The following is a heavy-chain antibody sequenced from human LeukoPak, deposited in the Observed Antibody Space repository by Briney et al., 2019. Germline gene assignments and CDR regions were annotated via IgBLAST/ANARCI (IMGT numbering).Heavy chain of an antibody. J-gene: IGHJ4*02. CDR3: AKDRNNGLRYFDWLADY. V-gene: IGHV3-23*01. CDR2: FSGSGGRT. D-gene: IGHD3-9*01. CDR1: GFTFSNYA. Sequence: GGSLRLSCAASGFTFSNYAMSWVRQAPGKGLECISGFSGSGGRTFYADSVKGRFTISRDNSKNALYLQMNSLRAEDTAVYYCAKDRNNGLRYFDWLADYWGQGTLVTVSS.